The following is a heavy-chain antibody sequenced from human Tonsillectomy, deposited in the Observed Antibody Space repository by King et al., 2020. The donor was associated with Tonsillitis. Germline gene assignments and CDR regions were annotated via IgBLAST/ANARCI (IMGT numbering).Heavy chain of an antibody. Sequence: VQLVESGGGVVQPGRSLRLSCAASGFTFSSYGMHWVRQAPGKGLEWGAVIWYDGSNKYYADSVKGRFTISRDNSKNTLYLQMNSLRAEDTAVYYCAGYRDCSSTSCYTGVDYWGQGTLVTVSS. CDR1: GFTFSSYG. V-gene: IGHV3-33*01. CDR2: IWYDGSNK. CDR3: AGYRDCSSTSCYTGVDY. D-gene: IGHD2-2*02. J-gene: IGHJ4*02.